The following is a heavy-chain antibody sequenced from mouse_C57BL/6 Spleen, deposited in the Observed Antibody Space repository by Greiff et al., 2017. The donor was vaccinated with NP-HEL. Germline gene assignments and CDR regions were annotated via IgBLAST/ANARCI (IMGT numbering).Heavy chain of an antibody. CDR1: GYAFTNYL. V-gene: IGHV1-54*01. CDR3: ARESGTGYFDV. D-gene: IGHD4-1*01. Sequence: VKLQESGAELVRPGTSVKVSCKASGYAFTNYLIEWVKQRPGQGLEWIGVINPGSGGTNYNEKFKGKATLTADKSSSTAYMQLSSLTSEDSAVYCCARESGTGYFDVWGTGTTVTVSS. CDR2: INPGSGGT. J-gene: IGHJ1*03.